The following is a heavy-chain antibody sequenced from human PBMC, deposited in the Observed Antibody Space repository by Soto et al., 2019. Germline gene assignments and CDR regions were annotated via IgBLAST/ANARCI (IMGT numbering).Heavy chain of an antibody. J-gene: IGHJ6*02. CDR3: AREMQWLVRKTYYYYGMDV. CDR2: IIPIFGTA. CDR1: GGTFSSYA. V-gene: IGHV1-69*06. Sequence: QVQLVQSGAEVKKPGSSVKVSCKASGGTFSSYAISWVRQAPGQGLEWMGGIIPIFGTANYAQKFQGRVTITADKSTSTAFMELSSLRSEDTAVYYCAREMQWLVRKTYYYYGMDVWGQGTTVTVSS. D-gene: IGHD6-19*01.